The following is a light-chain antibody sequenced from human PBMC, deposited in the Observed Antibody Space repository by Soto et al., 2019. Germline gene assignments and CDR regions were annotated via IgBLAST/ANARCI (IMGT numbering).Light chain of an antibody. CDR2: DVS. CDR1: SSDVGGYNY. CDR3: CSYTTSNTRQIV. V-gene: IGLV2-14*03. Sequence: QSALTQPASVSGSPGQSITISCTGTSSDVGGYNYVSWYQHHPGKAPKLMIYDVSNRPSGVSNRFSGSKSGNTASLTISGLQPEDEADYYCCSYTTSNTRQIVFGTVTKLPVL. J-gene: IGLJ1*01.